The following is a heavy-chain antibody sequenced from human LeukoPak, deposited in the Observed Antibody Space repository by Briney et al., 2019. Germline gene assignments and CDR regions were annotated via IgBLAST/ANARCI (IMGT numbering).Heavy chain of an antibody. D-gene: IGHD3-22*01. CDR1: GFTFSSYA. Sequence: GGSLRLSCAASGFTFSSYAMSWVRQAPGKGLEWVSAISGSGGSTYYADSVKGRFTISRDNSENTLYLQMNSLRAEDTAVYYCAKNLHYDSSGYYYVPTYYFDYWGQGTLVTVSS. V-gene: IGHV3-23*01. J-gene: IGHJ4*02. CDR2: ISGSGGST. CDR3: AKNLHYDSSGYYYVPTYYFDY.